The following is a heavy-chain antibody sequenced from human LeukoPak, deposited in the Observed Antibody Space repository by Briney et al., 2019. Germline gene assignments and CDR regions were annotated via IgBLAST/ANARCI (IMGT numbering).Heavy chain of an antibody. CDR3: ARDRGSSNWFDP. D-gene: IGHD1-26*01. CDR1: GFTFTNYW. J-gene: IGHJ5*02. CDR2: IYSGGST. V-gene: IGHV3-53*04. Sequence: PGGSLRLSCAASGFTFTNYWMSWVRQAPGKGLEWVSVIYSGGSTYYADYVKGRFTISRHNSKNTLYLQMNSLRAEDTAVYYCARDRGSSNWFDPWGQGTLVTVSS.